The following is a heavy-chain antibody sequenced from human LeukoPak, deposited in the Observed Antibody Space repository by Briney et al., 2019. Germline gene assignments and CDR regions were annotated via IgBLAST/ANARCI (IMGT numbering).Heavy chain of an antibody. Sequence: PGGSLRLSCAASGFTFSSYSMNWVRQAPGKGLEWVSYISSSSSTIYYADSVKGRLTISRDNAKNSLYLQMNSLRAEDTAVYYCARGARVGAFDIWGQGTMVTVSS. V-gene: IGHV3-48*01. D-gene: IGHD2-2*01. CDR3: ARGARVGAFDI. CDR2: ISSSSSTI. CDR1: GFTFSSYS. J-gene: IGHJ3*02.